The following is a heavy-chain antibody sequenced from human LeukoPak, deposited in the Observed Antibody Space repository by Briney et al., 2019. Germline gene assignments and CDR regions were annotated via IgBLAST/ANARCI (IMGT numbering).Heavy chain of an antibody. D-gene: IGHD6-19*01. Sequence: GGSLRLSCAASGFTVSSNYMSWVRQAPGKGLEWVSVIYSGGSTYYADSVKGRFTISRDNSKNTLYLQMNSLRAEDTAVYYCARTDSGWCPDYWGQGTLVTVSS. CDR3: ARTDSGWCPDY. J-gene: IGHJ4*02. V-gene: IGHV3-53*05. CDR2: IYSGGST. CDR1: GFTVSSNY.